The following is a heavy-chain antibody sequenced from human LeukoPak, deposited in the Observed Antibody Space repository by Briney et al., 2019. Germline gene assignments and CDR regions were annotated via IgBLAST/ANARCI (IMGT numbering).Heavy chain of an antibody. D-gene: IGHD6-19*01. CDR1: GYSISSGYY. J-gene: IGHJ4*02. V-gene: IGHV4-38-2*02. CDR2: IYYSGST. CDR3: ARHKFSGCLDY. Sequence: SETLSLTCTVSGYSISSGYYWGWIRQPPGKGLEWIGSIYYSGSTYYNPSLKSRVTISVDTSKNQFSLKLSSVTAADTAVYYCARHKFSGCLDYWGQGTLVTVSS.